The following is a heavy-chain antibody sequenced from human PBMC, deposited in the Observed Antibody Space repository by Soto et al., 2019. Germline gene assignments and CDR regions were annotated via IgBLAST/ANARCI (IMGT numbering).Heavy chain of an antibody. CDR1: GVTVRSYG. CDR2: ISYDVSNK. J-gene: IGHJ3*02. CDR3: AKIGGGSSGFDDFDI. Sequence: PLGSLRLSCAASGVTVRSYGMHGVRQAPCKGLEWVAVISYDVSNKYYADSVKGRFTISRDNSKNTLYLQMNSLRAEDTAVYYCAKIGGGSSGFDDFDIWGQGTMVTVSS. V-gene: IGHV3-30*18. D-gene: IGHD6-19*01.